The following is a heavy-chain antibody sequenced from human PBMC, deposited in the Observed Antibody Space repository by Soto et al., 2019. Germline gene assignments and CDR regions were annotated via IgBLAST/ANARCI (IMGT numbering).Heavy chain of an antibody. CDR1: GGSISSGDYY. CDR2: IYYSGST. D-gene: IGHD2-2*01. Sequence: SETLSLTCTVSGGSISSGDYYWSWIRQPPGKGLEWIGYIYYSGSTYYNPSLKSRVTISVDTSKKQFSLKLSSVTAADTAVYYCAREPIVVVPAARSGIAFDIWGQGTMVTVSS. V-gene: IGHV4-30-4*01. CDR3: AREPIVVVPAARSGIAFDI. J-gene: IGHJ3*02.